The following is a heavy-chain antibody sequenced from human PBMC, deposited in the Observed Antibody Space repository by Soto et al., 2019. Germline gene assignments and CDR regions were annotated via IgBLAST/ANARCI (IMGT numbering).Heavy chain of an antibody. CDR3: AKDRRPNYSYGMDV. Sequence: QVQLVESGGGVVQPGRSLRLSCAASGFTFSSYAMHWVRQAPGKGLEWVAVISYDGSNKYYADSVKGRFTISRDNSKNTLSLQMNSLRSEDTAVYYCAKDRRPNYSYGMDVWGQGTTVTVSS. CDR2: ISYDGSNK. V-gene: IGHV3-30-3*01. CDR1: GFTFSSYA. J-gene: IGHJ6*02. D-gene: IGHD6-25*01.